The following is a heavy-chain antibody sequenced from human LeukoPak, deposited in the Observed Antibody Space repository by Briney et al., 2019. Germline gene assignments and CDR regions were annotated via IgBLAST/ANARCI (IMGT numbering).Heavy chain of an antibody. CDR3: AKVLQYYDSSGYYFDY. V-gene: IGHV3-23*01. Sequence: GGSLRLSCAASGFTFSSYAMSWVRQAPGKGLEWVSAISGSGGSTYYADSVKGRFTISRDNSKNTLYLQMNSLRAEDTAVYYCAKVLQYYDSSGYYFDYWGQGTLVTVSS. D-gene: IGHD3-22*01. CDR1: GFTFSSYA. CDR2: ISGSGGST. J-gene: IGHJ4*02.